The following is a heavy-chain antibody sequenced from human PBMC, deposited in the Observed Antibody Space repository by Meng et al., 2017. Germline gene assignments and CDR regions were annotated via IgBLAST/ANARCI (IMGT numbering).Heavy chain of an antibody. CDR2: MNPNSGNT. V-gene: IGHV1-8*01. CDR3: ARGGTGKNDAFDI. J-gene: IGHJ3*02. CDR1: GYTFTSYD. Sequence: QGALVTLGCEVNKPGASVKVPFKASGYTFTSYDINWVRQATGQGLEWMGWMNPNSGNTGYAQKFQGRVTMTRNTSIRTAYMELSSLRSEDTAVYYCARGGTGKNDAFDIWGQGTMVTVSS. D-gene: IGHD7-27*01.